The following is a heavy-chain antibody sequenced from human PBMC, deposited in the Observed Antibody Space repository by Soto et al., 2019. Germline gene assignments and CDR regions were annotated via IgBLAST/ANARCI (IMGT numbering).Heavy chain of an antibody. Sequence: QVQLQESGPGLVKPSGTLSLTCAVSGGSISSSNWWSWVRQPPGKGLEWIGEIYHSGTTNYNPSLNSRVTISVVKSKNQFALNLSSVTAADTAVYYCARDQDSGWGLAYWGQGTLVTVSS. CDR2: IYHSGTT. D-gene: IGHD6-19*01. V-gene: IGHV4-4*02. J-gene: IGHJ4*02. CDR1: GGSISSSNW. CDR3: ARDQDSGWGLAY.